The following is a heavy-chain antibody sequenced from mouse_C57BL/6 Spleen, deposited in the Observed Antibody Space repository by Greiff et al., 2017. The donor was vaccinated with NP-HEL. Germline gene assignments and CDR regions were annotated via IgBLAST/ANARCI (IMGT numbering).Heavy chain of an antibody. CDR1: GYTFTDYA. CDR3: EDSSGYYAMDY. Sequence: VKLMESGPELVRPGVSVKISCKGSGYTFTDYAMHWVKQSHAKSLEWIGVISTYYGDASYNQKFKDKATMTVDKSSSTAYMELARLTSEYSAVYYCEDSSGYYAMDYWGQGTSVTVSS. CDR2: ISTYYGDA. V-gene: IGHV1-67*01. J-gene: IGHJ4*01. D-gene: IGHD3-2*02.